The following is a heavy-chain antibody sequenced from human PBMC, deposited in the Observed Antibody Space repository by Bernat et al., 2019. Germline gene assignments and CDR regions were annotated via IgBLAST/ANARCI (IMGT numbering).Heavy chain of an antibody. Sequence: EVQLVESGGGLVKPGGSLRLSCAASGFTFSSYSMNWVRQAPGKGLEWVSSISSSSSYIYYADSVKGRFTISRDNAKNSLYLQMNSLGAEDTAVYYCAREGTAMASFDYWGQGTLVTVSS. CDR3: AREGTAMASFDY. CDR2: ISSSSSYI. V-gene: IGHV3-21*01. J-gene: IGHJ4*02. D-gene: IGHD5-18*01. CDR1: GFTFSSYS.